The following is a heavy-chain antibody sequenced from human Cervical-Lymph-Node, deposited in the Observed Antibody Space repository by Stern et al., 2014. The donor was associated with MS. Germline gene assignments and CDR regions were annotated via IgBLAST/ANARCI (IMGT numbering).Heavy chain of an antibody. CDR3: ARGYCSGGSCYLFDY. V-gene: IGHV3-74*02. CDR2: LNSDGSTT. J-gene: IGHJ4*02. D-gene: IGHD2-15*01. Sequence: EVQLVQSGGGLVQPGGSLRLSCATSGFTFSSYWIHWVRQAPGKGLEWVSRLNSDGSTTGYADSVKGRFTISRDNAKNTVHLQMNSLTAEDTALYYCARGYCSGGSCYLFDYWGQGTLVTVSS. CDR1: GFTFSSYW.